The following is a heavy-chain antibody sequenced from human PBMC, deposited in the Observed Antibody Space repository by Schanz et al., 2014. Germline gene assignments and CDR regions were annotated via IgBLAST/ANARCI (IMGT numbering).Heavy chain of an antibody. D-gene: IGHD3-10*01. Sequence: VQLVQSGAAVKKPGASVKVYCKASGYTFTTYYLHWVRQAPGQGLEWMGIINPTGGSTTYAEKFLGRVTMTSDTSTSTVYMELSRLRSEDMAVYYCVRAPHYGSGRHLDYWGQGTLVTVSS. CDR1: GYTFTTYY. J-gene: IGHJ4*02. V-gene: IGHV1-46*03. CDR2: INPTGGST. CDR3: VRAPHYGSGRHLDY.